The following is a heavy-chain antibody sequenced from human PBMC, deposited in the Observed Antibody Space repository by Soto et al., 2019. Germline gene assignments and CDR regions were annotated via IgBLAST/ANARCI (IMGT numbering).Heavy chain of an antibody. Sequence: SETLSLTCTVSGGSISSGDYYWSWIRQPPGKGLEWIGYIYYSGSTYYNPSLKSRVTISVDTSKNQFSLKLSSVTAADSAVYYCARVGGFGATTIDYWGQGTLVTVSS. J-gene: IGHJ4*02. CDR2: IYYSGST. CDR1: GGSISSGDYY. V-gene: IGHV4-30-4*01. CDR3: ARVGGFGATTIDY. D-gene: IGHD3-10*01.